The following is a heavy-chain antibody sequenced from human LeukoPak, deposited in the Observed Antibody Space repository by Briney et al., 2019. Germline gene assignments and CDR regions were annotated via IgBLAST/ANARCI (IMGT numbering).Heavy chain of an antibody. CDR3: ARWPRYCSGGSCYHYYYGMDV. V-gene: IGHV3-11*04. J-gene: IGHJ6*02. Sequence: PGGSLRLSCAASGFTFSDYYMSWIRQAPGKGLEWVSYISSRGSTIYYADSVKGRFTISRDNAKNSLYLQMNSLRAEDTAVYYCARWPRYCSGGSCYHYYYGMDVWGQGTTVTVSS. CDR2: ISSRGSTI. D-gene: IGHD2-15*01. CDR1: GFTFSDYY.